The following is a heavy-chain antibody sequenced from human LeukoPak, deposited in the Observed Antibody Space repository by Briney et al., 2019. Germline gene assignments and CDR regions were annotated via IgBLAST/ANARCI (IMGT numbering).Heavy chain of an antibody. CDR3: ATKQWLAPPPDS. D-gene: IGHD6-19*01. V-gene: IGHV3-74*01. CDR1: GFTFSKYW. J-gene: IGHJ4*02. CDR2: INTDGTVT. Sequence: PGGSLRLSCAASGFTFSKYWMRWVRQAQGKGLESVSRINTDGTVTTYADSVKGRFTVSRDNADNTMFLQMNSVRDEDTAVYYCATKQWLAPPPDSWGQGTPVTVSS.